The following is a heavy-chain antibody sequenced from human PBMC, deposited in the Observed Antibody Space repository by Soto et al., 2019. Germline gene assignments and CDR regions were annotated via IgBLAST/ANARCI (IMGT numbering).Heavy chain of an antibody. J-gene: IGHJ4*02. CDR3: AREDMSGTYYFDY. CDR1: GAPVSSETHF. V-gene: IGHV4-61*01. CDR2: MYYSGIT. Sequence: PSATLSLTCTVSGAPVSSETHFWTWIRQPPGKGLEWIGYMYYSGITNSNPALKSRVTLSVDRSRNQFSLSLNSVTAADTAVYYCAREDMSGTYYFDYWGPGIQVTVS. D-gene: IGHD1-26*01.